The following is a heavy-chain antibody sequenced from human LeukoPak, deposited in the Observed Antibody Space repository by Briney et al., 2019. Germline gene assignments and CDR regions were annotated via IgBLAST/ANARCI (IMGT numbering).Heavy chain of an antibody. Sequence: GGSLRLSCAASGFTFSSYAMSWVRQAPGKGLEWVSAISGGGGCTYYADSVKGRFTISRDNSKNTLYLQMNSLRAEDTAVYYCAKGGEWELLEFDYWGQGTLVTVSS. J-gene: IGHJ4*02. CDR3: AKGGEWELLEFDY. CDR2: ISGGGGCT. V-gene: IGHV3-23*01. CDR1: GFTFSSYA. D-gene: IGHD1-26*01.